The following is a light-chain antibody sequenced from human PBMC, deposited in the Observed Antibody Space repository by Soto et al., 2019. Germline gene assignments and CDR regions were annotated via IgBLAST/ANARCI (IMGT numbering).Light chain of an antibody. CDR2: DTN. J-gene: IGLJ3*02. CDR3: SLSYSTGRV. CDR1: TGDVTSGLY. V-gene: IGLV7-46*01. Sequence: QAVVTQEPSLTVSPGGTVTLTCGSSTGDVTSGLYPYWFQQKPGQAPRTLIYDTNNKHSWTPARFSGSLVGGKAALTLSGEQNEDEAEYYCSLSYSTGRVFGGGTKLTVL.